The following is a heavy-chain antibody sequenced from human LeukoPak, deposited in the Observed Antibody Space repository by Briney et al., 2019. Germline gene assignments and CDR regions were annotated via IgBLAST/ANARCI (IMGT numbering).Heavy chain of an antibody. CDR1: GGSISTYD. V-gene: IGHV4-59*08. D-gene: IGHD1-26*01. Sequence: PSETLSLTCTVSGGSISTYDRAWIRQSPGKGLEWIGYIDDSGSTYYFPSLKSRVTISVDTSKKQFSLRLDSVTAADTAVYYCASGPWELDYWGQGTLVTVSS. CDR3: ASGPWELDY. CDR2: IDDSGST. J-gene: IGHJ4*02.